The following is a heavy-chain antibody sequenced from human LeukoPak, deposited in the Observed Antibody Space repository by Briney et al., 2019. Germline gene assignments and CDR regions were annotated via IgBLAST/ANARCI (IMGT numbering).Heavy chain of an antibody. J-gene: IGHJ6*02. CDR2: ISSSGSTI. V-gene: IGHV3-11*01. CDR3: ASYYYYYGMDV. Sequence: PGGSLRLSCAASGFIFSDYYMSWVRQAPGKGLEWVSYISSSGSTIYYADSVKGRFTISRDNAKNSLYLQMNSLRAEDTAVYYCASYYYYYGMDVWGQGTTVTVSS. CDR1: GFIFSDYY.